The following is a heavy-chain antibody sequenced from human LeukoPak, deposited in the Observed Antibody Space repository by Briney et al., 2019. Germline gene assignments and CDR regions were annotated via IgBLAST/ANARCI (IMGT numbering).Heavy chain of an antibody. CDR1: GGSIRSYY. V-gene: IGHV4-59*12. D-gene: IGHD4-11*01. Sequence: ETLSLTCTVSGGSIRSYYWSWIRQPPGKGLEWIAYIYYSGSTHYNPSLQSRVTMSVDTSKNQFSLKLSSVTAADTAVYYCARGKNDYSNRYYFDFWGQGTLVTVSS. J-gene: IGHJ4*02. CDR2: IYYSGST. CDR3: ARGKNDYSNRYYFDF.